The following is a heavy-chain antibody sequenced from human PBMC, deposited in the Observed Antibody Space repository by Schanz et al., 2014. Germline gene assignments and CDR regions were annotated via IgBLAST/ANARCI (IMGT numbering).Heavy chain of an antibody. D-gene: IGHD2-2*01. CDR3: ARGSPYCSSSSCSGLDAYDV. V-gene: IGHV1-18*01. Sequence: QGQLVQSGAEVKKPGASVKVSCKASGYTFTSYGITWVRQAPGQGLEWMGWISAYNGHTTYAQKFQGRVTMTTDTTTSTAYMELRSVRYDDTAMYYCARGSPYCSSSSCSGLDAYDVWGQGTLVTVSS. J-gene: IGHJ3*01. CDR1: GYTFTSYG. CDR2: ISAYNGHT.